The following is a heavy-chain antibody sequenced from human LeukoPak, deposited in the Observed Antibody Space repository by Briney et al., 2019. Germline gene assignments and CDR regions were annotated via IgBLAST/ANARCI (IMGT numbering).Heavy chain of an antibody. D-gene: IGHD7-27*01. CDR3: ASNGDVGFDY. CDR1: GGSFSGYY. J-gene: IGHJ4*02. CDR2: INHSGST. Sequence: PSETLSLTCAVYGGSFSGYYWSWIRQPPGKGLEWIGEINHSGSTNYNPSLKSRVTISVDTSKNQFSLKLSSVTAADTAVYYCASNGDVGFDYWGQGTLVTVSS. V-gene: IGHV4-34*01.